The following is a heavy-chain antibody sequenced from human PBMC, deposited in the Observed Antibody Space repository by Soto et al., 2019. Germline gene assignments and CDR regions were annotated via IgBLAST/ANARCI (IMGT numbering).Heavy chain of an antibody. CDR2: INAGNGNT. Sequence: QVQLVQSGAEEKKPGASVKVSCKASGYTFTSYAMHWVRQAPGQRLEWMGWINAGNGNTKYSQKFQGRVTITRDTSASTAYMELSSLRSEDTAVYHYARGYDFWGGMDVWGQGTTVTVSS. V-gene: IGHV1-3*05. CDR1: GYTFTSYA. J-gene: IGHJ6*02. CDR3: ARGYDFWGGMDV. D-gene: IGHD3-3*01.